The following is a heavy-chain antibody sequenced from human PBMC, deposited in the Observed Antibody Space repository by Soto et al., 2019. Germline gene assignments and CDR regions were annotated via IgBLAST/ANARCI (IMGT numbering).Heavy chain of an antibody. J-gene: IGHJ4*02. Sequence: QVQLVQSGAEVKKPGSSVRVSCKASAGTFSSYTINWVRQAPGQGLEWMGRIIPMLGMSNYALRFQGRVTSIADKSTTTAYMELNILRSDDTAVYYCATSYGSGSRACDHWGQGTLVTVSS. CDR1: AGTFSSYT. CDR2: IIPMLGMS. V-gene: IGHV1-69*02. D-gene: IGHD3-10*01. CDR3: ATSYGSGSRACDH.